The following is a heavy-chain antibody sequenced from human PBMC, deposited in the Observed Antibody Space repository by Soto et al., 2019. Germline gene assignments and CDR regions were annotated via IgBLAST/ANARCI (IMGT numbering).Heavy chain of an antibody. V-gene: IGHV1-69*13. D-gene: IGHD2-15*01. CDR3: ARGVFSVVVAATGAYYFDY. CDR1: GGTFSSHA. J-gene: IGHJ4*02. Sequence: SVKVSCKASGGTFSSHAISWVRQAPGQGLEWMGGIIPIFGTANYAQKFQGRVTITADESTSTAYMELSSLRSEDTAVYYCARGVFSVVVAATGAYYFDYWGQGTLVTVSS. CDR2: IIPIFGTA.